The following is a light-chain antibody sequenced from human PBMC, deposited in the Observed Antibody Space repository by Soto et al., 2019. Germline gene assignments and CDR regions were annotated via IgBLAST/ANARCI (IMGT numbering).Light chain of an antibody. Sequence: QSVLTQPPSASGTPGQRVTFSCSGSNSNIGSYFVYWYQQVPGTAPKLLMYRNNQRPSEVPDRFSGSKSGTWASLAISGLRSEDEASYYCSAWDDSLSGLVFGGGTKLTVL. CDR2: RNN. CDR1: NSNIGSYF. CDR3: SAWDDSLSGLV. V-gene: IGLV1-47*01. J-gene: IGLJ2*01.